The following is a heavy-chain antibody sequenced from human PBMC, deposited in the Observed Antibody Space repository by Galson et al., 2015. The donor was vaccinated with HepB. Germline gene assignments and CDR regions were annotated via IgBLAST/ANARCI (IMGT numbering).Heavy chain of an antibody. D-gene: IGHD5-24*01. Sequence: SVKVSCKASGYTFNTYFINWVRQAPGQGLQWVGRVSTYNGDTQSAQDLQDRVTMTTDTSTSTAYLELKSISSDDTAVYYCGRGGMATIGVPTFDYWGHGTLVTVSS. CDR1: GYTFNTYF. J-gene: IGHJ4*01. CDR3: GRGGMATIGVPTFDY. CDR2: VSTYNGDT. V-gene: IGHV1-18*01.